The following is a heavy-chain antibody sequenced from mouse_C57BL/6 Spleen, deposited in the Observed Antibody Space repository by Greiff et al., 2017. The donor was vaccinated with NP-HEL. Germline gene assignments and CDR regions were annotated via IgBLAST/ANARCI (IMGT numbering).Heavy chain of an antibody. V-gene: IGHV5-12*01. CDR3: ARQGGYGSSAYYAMDY. Sequence: EVKLRESGGGLVQPGGSLKLSCAASGFTFSDYYMYWVRQTPEKRLEWVAYISNGGGSTYYPDTVKGRFTISRDNAKNTLYLQMSRLKSEDTAMYYCARQGGYGSSAYYAMDYWGQGTSVTVSS. CDR2: ISNGGGST. D-gene: IGHD1-1*01. J-gene: IGHJ4*01. CDR1: GFTFSDYY.